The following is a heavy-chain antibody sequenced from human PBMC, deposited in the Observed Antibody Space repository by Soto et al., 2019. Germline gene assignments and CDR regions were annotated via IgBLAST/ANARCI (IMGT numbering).Heavy chain of an antibody. J-gene: IGHJ3*02. CDR2: IYPGDSDT. CDR3: PRREACHNGVCYDAFDI. CDR1: GYSFTSYW. D-gene: IGHD2-8*01. V-gene: IGHV5-51*01. Sequence: GESLKISCKGSGYSFTSYWIGWVRQMPGKGLEWMGIIYPGDSDTRYGPSFQGQVTISADKSISTAYLQWSSLKASDTAMYYCPRREACHNGVCYDAFDICGQGTMVTVSS.